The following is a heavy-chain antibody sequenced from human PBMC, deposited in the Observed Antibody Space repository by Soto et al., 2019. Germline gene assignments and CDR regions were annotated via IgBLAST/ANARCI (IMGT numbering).Heavy chain of an antibody. CDR1: GYTFTSYD. Sequence: QVQLVQSGAEVKKPGASVKVSCKASGYTFTSYDINWVRQATGQGLEWVGWMNPNSGNTGYAQKFQGRVTMTRSTSISTAYMELSSLRSKDTAVYYCARGINYYDSGDDAFDIWGQGTKVTLSS. V-gene: IGHV1-8*01. J-gene: IGHJ3*02. CDR2: MNPNSGNT. D-gene: IGHD3-10*01. CDR3: ARGINYYDSGDDAFDI.